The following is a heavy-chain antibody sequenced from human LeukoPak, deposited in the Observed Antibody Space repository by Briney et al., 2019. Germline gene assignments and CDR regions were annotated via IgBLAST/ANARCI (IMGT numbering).Heavy chain of an antibody. J-gene: IGHJ4*02. D-gene: IGHD2/OR15-2a*01. Sequence: GGSLRLSCAASGVTVSSDYMSWVRQAPGKGLEWVSVIYSDGNTYYADSVKGRFTISRDNSKNTLFLQTDSLRTEDTAIYYCASRMTFGGQGTLVTVSS. CDR1: GVTVSSDY. V-gene: IGHV3-53*05. CDR2: IYSDGNT. CDR3: ASRMTF.